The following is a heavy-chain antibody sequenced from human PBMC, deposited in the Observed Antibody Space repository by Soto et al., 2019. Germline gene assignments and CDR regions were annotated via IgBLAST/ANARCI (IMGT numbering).Heavy chain of an antibody. D-gene: IGHD2-15*01. Sequence: GSLRLSCAASAFTFTHYAMSWVRQAPGKGLEWVSGISISGGSTYYADSVKGRFTISRDNSKNKLYLQMNSLRAEDTAVYYCAKDRYCSGGSCHPHYYFDYWGKGSL. CDR1: AFTFTHYA. J-gene: IGHJ4*02. CDR3: AKDRYCSGGSCHPHYYFDY. CDR2: ISISGGST. V-gene: IGHV3-23*01.